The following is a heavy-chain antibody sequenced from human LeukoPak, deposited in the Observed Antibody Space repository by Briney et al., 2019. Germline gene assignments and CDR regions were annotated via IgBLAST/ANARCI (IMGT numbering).Heavy chain of an antibody. CDR2: ISYDGSNK. Sequence: PGGSLRLSCAASGFTFSTYAMHWVRQAPGKGLEWVAVISYDGSNKNYADSVKGRFTISRDNSKSTLYLQMNSLRAEDTAVYYCASGSGFDCNFWGQGSLVTVSS. CDR1: GFTFSTYA. J-gene: IGHJ4*02. CDR3: ASGSGFDCNF. V-gene: IGHV3-30-3*01. D-gene: IGHD5-12*01.